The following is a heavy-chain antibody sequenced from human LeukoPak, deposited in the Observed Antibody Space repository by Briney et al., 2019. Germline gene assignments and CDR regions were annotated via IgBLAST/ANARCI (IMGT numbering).Heavy chain of an antibody. V-gene: IGHV4-4*07. D-gene: IGHD6-6*01. Sequence: SETLSLTCTVSGGSIGSYYWSWIRQPAGKGLEWIGRIHASGSTDYNPSLESRVTVSVDTSKSQFSLRLSSVTAADTAVYYCAREGSMTARPFVSIDYWGQGTLVTVSS. CDR2: IHASGST. CDR3: AREGSMTARPFVSIDY. CDR1: GGSIGSYY. J-gene: IGHJ4*02.